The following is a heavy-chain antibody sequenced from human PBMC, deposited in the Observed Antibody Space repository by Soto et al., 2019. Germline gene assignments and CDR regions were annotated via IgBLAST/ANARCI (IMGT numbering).Heavy chain of an antibody. D-gene: IGHD3-3*01. CDR3: ARDPNNSFWSGYCLDY. CDR2: INPSGGST. V-gene: IGHV1-46*01. J-gene: IGHJ4*02. CDR1: GYAFTSYY. Sequence: ASVKVSCKASGYAFTSYYMHWVRQAPGQGLEWMGIINPSGGSTSYAQKFQGRVTMTRDTSTSTVYMELSSLRSEDTAVYYCARDPNNSFWSGYCLDYWGQGNLVTVSS.